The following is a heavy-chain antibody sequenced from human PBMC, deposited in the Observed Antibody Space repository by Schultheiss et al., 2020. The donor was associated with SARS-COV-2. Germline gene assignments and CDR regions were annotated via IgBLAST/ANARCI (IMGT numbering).Heavy chain of an antibody. CDR2: IYSCGST. Sequence: GGSLRLSCAASGFTVSSNYMSWVRQAPGKGLEWVSVIYSCGSTYYADSVKGRFTISRDNAKNSLYLQMNSLRAEDTAVYYCARVPTRVPAALPLFDWYFDLWGRGTLVTVSS. CDR1: GFTVSSNY. CDR3: ARVPTRVPAALPLFDWYFDL. V-gene: IGHV3-66*03. D-gene: IGHD2-2*01. J-gene: IGHJ2*01.